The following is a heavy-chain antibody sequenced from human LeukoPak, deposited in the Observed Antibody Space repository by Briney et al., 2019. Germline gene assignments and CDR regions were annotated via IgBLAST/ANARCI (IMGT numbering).Heavy chain of an antibody. V-gene: IGHV3-23*01. CDR1: GFTFSSYA. CDR3: AKDPRSYIVTTMLFQY. Sequence: GGSLRLSCAASGFTFSSYAMSWVRQAPGKGLEGVSGISGNGGSIYYTDSVKGRFTIPRDNPQNTLYLQINSLRAEDTVVYYCAKDPRSYIVTTMLFQYWGQGTLVTVSS. J-gene: IGHJ4*02. CDR2: ISGNGGSI. D-gene: IGHD5-12*01.